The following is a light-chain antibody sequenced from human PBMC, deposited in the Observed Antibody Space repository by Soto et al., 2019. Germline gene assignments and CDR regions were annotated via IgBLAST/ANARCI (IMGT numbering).Light chain of an antibody. Sequence: DIQMTQSPSSVSASVGDRVIITCRASQSIRSYLHWYQQKPGKAPKLLIYGTSNLQSGVPSRFSGSGSGTDFTLTISSLRPEDFATYYCQQSSTTSWTLGQGTKVDIK. CDR3: QQSSTTSWT. CDR1: QSIRSY. V-gene: IGKV1-39*01. J-gene: IGKJ1*01. CDR2: GTS.